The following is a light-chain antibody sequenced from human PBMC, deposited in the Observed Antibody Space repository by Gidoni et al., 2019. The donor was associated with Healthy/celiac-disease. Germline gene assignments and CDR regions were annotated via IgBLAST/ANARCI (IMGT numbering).Light chain of an antibody. V-gene: IGKV1-39*01. Sequence: DIQMTQSPSSLSASVGDRVTITCRASQSISSYLNWYQQKPGKAPKLLIYAASSLQSVVPSRFSGSGSGTDFTLTISSLPPEDFATYYCQQSYSTLLTFGGGTKVEIK. CDR1: QSISSY. CDR2: AAS. CDR3: QQSYSTLLT. J-gene: IGKJ4*01.